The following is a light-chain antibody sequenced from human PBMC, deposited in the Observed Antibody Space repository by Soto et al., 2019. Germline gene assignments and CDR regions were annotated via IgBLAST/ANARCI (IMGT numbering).Light chain of an antibody. CDR2: KAS. Sequence: DIEMTQCPSTLSASVGDRVTSACLASQTISSWLAWYEQKPGKAPKLLSYKASTLKSGVPSRFSGSGSGTEFTLTISSLQPEDFATYYCQHYNSYSEAFGQGTKVDIK. CDR3: QHYNSYSEA. J-gene: IGKJ1*01. CDR1: QTISSW. V-gene: IGKV1-5*03.